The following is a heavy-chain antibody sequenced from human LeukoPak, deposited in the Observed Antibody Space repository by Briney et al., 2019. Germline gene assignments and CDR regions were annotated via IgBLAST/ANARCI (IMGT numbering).Heavy chain of an antibody. CDR2: TIPIFGIA. V-gene: IGHV1-69*04. D-gene: IGHD6-19*01. CDR3: ASGAAVAGASNWFDP. Sequence: SVKVSCKASGGTFSSYAISWVRQAPGQGLEWMGRTIPIFGIANYAQKFQGRVTITADKSTSTAYMELSSLRSEDTAVYYCASGAAVAGASNWFDPWGQGTLVTVSS. J-gene: IGHJ5*02. CDR1: GGTFSSYA.